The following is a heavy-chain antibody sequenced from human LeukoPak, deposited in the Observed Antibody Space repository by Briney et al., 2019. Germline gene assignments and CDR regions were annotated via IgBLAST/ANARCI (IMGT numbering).Heavy chain of an antibody. CDR1: GGSFSGYY. CDR2: INHSGST. D-gene: IGHD4-17*01. J-gene: IGHJ4*02. CDR3: ASYGGYES. V-gene: IGHV4-34*01. Sequence: SETLSLTCAVYGGSFSGYYWSWIRQPPGKGLEWIGEINHSGSTNYNPSLKSRVTISVDTSKNQFSLKLSSVTAADTAVYYCASYGGYESWGQGTLVTVSS.